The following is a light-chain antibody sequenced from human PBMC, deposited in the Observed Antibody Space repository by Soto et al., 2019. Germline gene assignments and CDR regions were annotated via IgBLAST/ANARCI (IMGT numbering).Light chain of an antibody. Sequence: QSALTQPASASGSPGQTITISCTGTSSDVGRYNLVSWYQQHPGKAPKLMIFEDNERPSGVSNRFSGSKSANTASLTIAGLQTEDEAHYYCCSYAGGASVVFGGGTKLTVL. CDR3: CSYAGGASVV. V-gene: IGLV2-23*01. CDR2: EDN. J-gene: IGLJ2*01. CDR1: SSDVGRYNL.